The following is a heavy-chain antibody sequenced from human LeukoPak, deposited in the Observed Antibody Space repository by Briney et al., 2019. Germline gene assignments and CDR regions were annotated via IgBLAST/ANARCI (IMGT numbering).Heavy chain of an antibody. Sequence: SGTLSLTCTVSGGSISSYYWSWIRQPAGKGLEWIGRIYTSGSTNYNPSLKSRVTMSVDTSKNQFSLKLSSVTAADTAVYYCARGVSYSSSWYVRVGFDYWGQGTLVTVSS. J-gene: IGHJ4*02. CDR1: GGSISSYY. V-gene: IGHV4-4*07. CDR2: IYTSGST. CDR3: ARGVSYSSSWYVRVGFDY. D-gene: IGHD6-13*01.